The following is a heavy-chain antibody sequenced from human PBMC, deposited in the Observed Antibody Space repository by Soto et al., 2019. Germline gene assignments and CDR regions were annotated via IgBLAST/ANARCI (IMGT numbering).Heavy chain of an antibody. J-gene: IGHJ4*02. CDR2: IKYDGSSK. V-gene: IGHV3-7*02. CDR3: ARVSGSGWYWAIDY. Sequence: GGSLRLSCLDSGSILGTYWMSWVRQAPGKGLEWVANIKYDGSSKYYVDSVKGRFTVSRDNAKNTLYLQMNSLRAEDTAVYYCARVSGSGWYWAIDYWGQGTLVTVSS. D-gene: IGHD6-19*01. CDR1: GSILGTYW.